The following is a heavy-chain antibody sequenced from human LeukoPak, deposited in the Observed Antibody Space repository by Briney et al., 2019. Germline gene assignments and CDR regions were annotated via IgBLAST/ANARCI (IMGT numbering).Heavy chain of an antibody. D-gene: IGHD3-10*01. Sequence: SETLSLTCTVSGGSVSSHRYYWGWIRQPPGKGLEWIGSLYYTGNTYYDPSLKSRVTISVDTSKNQFSLKLSSVTAADTAVYYCARATYQFGETFDYWGQGTLVTVSS. CDR1: GGSVSSHRYY. V-gene: IGHV4-39*07. J-gene: IGHJ4*02. CDR3: ARATYQFGETFDY. CDR2: LYYTGNT.